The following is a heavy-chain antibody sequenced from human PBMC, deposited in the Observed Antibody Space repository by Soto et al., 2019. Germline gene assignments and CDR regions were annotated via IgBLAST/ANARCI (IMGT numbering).Heavy chain of an antibody. Sequence: QEQLVQSGAAVKKPGASVKVSCKTSGYTFTDYDINWVRQATGQGLEWIGWMNPNSGETGYAQKFQGRVTMTRSTSLSTAYLELSSLRSEETAVYYCARVAVAARPRWYNWFDPWGQGTLVTVSS. J-gene: IGHJ5*02. CDR1: GYTFTDYD. CDR2: MNPNSGET. D-gene: IGHD2-15*01. CDR3: ARVAVAARPRWYNWFDP. V-gene: IGHV1-8*01.